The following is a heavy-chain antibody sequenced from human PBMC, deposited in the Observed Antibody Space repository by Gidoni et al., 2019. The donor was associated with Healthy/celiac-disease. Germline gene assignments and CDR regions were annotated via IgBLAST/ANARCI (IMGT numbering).Heavy chain of an antibody. V-gene: IGHV3-23*01. CDR2: ISGSGGST. D-gene: IGHD5-18*01. CDR3: ANGELPQNFRGYSYFFGAFDI. J-gene: IGHJ3*02. Sequence: EVQLLESGGGLVQPGGSLRRSCAASGFTVSSYAMRWGRQAPGKGLGWFSAISGSGGSTYYAASVKGRFTISRDNSKNTLYLQMNSLRAEDTAVYYCANGELPQNFRGYSYFFGAFDIWGQGTMVTVSS. CDR1: GFTVSSYA.